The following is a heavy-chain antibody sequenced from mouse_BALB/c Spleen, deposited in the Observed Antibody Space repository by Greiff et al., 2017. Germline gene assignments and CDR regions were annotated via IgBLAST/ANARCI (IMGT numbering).Heavy chain of an antibody. CDR1: GFTFSSYT. Sequence: EVQGVESGGGLVKPGGSLKLSCAASGFTFSSYTMSWVRQTPEKRLEWVATISSGGSYTYYPDSVKGRFTISRDNAKNTLYLQMSSLKSEDTAMYYCTREDGKGYYFDYWGQGTTLTVSS. CDR3: TREDGKGYYFDY. CDR2: ISSGGSYT. V-gene: IGHV5-6-4*01. D-gene: IGHD2-1*01. J-gene: IGHJ2*01.